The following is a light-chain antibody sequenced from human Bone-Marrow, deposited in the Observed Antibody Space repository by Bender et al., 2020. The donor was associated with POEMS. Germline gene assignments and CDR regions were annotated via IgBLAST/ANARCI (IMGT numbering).Light chain of an antibody. V-gene: IGLV3-21*03. CDR2: EDD. J-gene: IGLJ3*02. Sequence: SYVVTQPPSVSVAPGKTATITCGGNNIGHKSVHWYQQKPGQAPVLVLYEDDERPSGIPERFSGSNSGNTATLTISRVEAGDEGDYYCQVWDNDSDHRVFGAGTKLTVL. CDR1: NIGHKS. CDR3: QVWDNDSDHRV.